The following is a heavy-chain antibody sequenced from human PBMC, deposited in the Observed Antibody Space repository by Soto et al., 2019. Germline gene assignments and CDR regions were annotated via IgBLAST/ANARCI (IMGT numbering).Heavy chain of an antibody. CDR1: GVSFSDYY. J-gene: IGHJ6*02. V-gene: IGHV4-34*01. D-gene: IGHD3-22*01. CDR2: INHRGTT. Sequence: QVQLQQRGAGLLKPSETLSLTCAVYGVSFSDYYWSWIRQPPGKGLEWIGEINHRGTTNYNPSLRSRVIISLDTSKNQFSLKLSSVTAADTALYYCARVKYEVVRFFMEFSGMDVWGQGTTVTVSS. CDR3: ARVKYEVVRFFMEFSGMDV.